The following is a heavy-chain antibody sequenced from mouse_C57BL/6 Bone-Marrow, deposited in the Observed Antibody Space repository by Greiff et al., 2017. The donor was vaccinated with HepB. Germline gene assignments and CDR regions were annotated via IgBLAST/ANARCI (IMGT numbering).Heavy chain of an antibody. V-gene: IGHV7-1*01. CDR1: GFTFSDFY. J-gene: IGHJ4*01. Sequence: EVKVVESGGGLVQSGRSLRLSCATSGFTFSDFYMEWVRQAPGKGLEWIAASRNKANDYTTEYSASVKGRFIVSRDTSQSILYLQMNALRAEDTAIYYCARDVYDGWGYAMDYWGQGTSVTVSS. D-gene: IGHD2-3*01. CDR3: ARDVYDGWGYAMDY. CDR2: SRNKANDYTT.